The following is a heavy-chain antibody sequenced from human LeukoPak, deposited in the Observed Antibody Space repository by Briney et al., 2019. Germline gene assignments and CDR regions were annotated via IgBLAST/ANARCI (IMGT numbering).Heavy chain of an antibody. Sequence: GASVKVSCKASGYTFTGYYMHWVRQAPGQGLEWMGWINPNSGGTNYAQKFRGRVTMTRDSSISTAYMELSRLRSDDTAVYYCASGLHSSSGWFDPWGQGTLVTVSS. CDR3: ASGLHSSSGWFDP. CDR2: INPNSGGT. CDR1: GYTFTGYY. D-gene: IGHD6-13*01. V-gene: IGHV1-2*02. J-gene: IGHJ5*02.